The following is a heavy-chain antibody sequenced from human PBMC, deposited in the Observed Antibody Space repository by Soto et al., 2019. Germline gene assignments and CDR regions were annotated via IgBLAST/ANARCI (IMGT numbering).Heavy chain of an antibody. D-gene: IGHD3-22*01. CDR2: IKQDGSEK. CDR1: GFTFSSYW. CDR3: ERDRGITMIDPDYFDY. V-gene: IGHV3-7*01. J-gene: IGHJ4*02. Sequence: PGGSLRLSFADSGFTFSSYWMSWVCQAPLHGLEWVANIKQDGSEKYYLDSVKGRFTISRDNAKNSLYLQMNSLRAEDTAVYYCERDRGITMIDPDYFDYWGQGTLVTVSS.